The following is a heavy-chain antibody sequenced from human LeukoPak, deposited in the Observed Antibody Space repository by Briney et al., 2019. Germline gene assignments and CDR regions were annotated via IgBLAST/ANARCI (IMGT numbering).Heavy chain of an antibody. CDR1: GFTFSSYS. J-gene: IGHJ6*02. D-gene: IGHD2-15*01. CDR3: ASGELLANYYYYYGMDV. Sequence: GGSLRLSCAASGFTFSSYSMNWVRQAPGKGLEWVSYISSSSSTIYYADSVKGRFTISRDNAKNSLYLQMSSLRDEDTAVYYCASGELLANYYYYYGMDVWGQGTTVTVSS. V-gene: IGHV3-48*02. CDR2: ISSSSSTI.